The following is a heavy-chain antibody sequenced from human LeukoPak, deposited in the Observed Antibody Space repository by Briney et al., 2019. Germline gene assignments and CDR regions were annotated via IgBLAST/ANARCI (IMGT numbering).Heavy chain of an antibody. J-gene: IGHJ4*02. D-gene: IGHD2-2*01. CDR3: TRIPADQTFFDF. CDR2: INIDGSSI. CDR1: GLTLNKYW. V-gene: IGHV3-74*01. Sequence: GGSLRLSCAASGLTLNKYWMHWVRQAPGKGPVWVSRINIDGSSISYADSVRGRFTISRDNAKNTLYLQMNNLRAEDTAVYYCTRIPADQTFFDFWGQGTLVTVSS.